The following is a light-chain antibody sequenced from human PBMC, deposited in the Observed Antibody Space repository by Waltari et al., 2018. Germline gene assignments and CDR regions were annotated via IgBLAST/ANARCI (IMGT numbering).Light chain of an antibody. V-gene: IGKV3-15*01. CDR1: QSISSN. CDR3: QQYQNWPQT. CDR2: GAS. J-gene: IGKJ2*01. Sequence: EIVMTQSPATLFVSPGERATLSCRASQSISSNLAWYQQKPGQAPRLLMYGASTRATAIPARFSGSGPGTEFALTISSLQSEDSAVYYCQQYQNWPQTFGQGTKLQIK.